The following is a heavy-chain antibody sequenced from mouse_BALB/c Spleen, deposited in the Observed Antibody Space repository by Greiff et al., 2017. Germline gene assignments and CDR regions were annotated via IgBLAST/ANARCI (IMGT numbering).Heavy chain of an antibody. V-gene: IGHV5-17*02. CDR3: ARSYDYRDYFDY. Sequence: EVKLVESGGGLVQPGGSRKLSCAASGFTFSSFGMHWVRQAPEKGLEWVAYISSGSSTIYYADTVKGRFTISRDNPKNTLFLQMTSLRSEDTAMYYCARSYDYRDYFDYWGQGTTLTVSS. D-gene: IGHD2-4*01. CDR1: GFTFSSFG. J-gene: IGHJ2*01. CDR2: ISSGSSTI.